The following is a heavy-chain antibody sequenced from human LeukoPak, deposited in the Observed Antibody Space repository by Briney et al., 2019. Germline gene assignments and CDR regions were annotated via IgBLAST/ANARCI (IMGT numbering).Heavy chain of an antibody. CDR1: GYIFTNYG. CDR2: ISAYNGNT. CDR3: ARAGYSRFVDDLDY. V-gene: IGHV1-18*01. D-gene: IGHD1-26*01. Sequence: GASVKVSCKASGYIFTNYGINWVRQAPGQGLEWMGWISAYNGNTKYTQKLQDRVTMTTDTSTSTAYKELKTLRSDDTAVYFCARAGYSRFVDDLDYWGQGTLVTVSS. J-gene: IGHJ4*02.